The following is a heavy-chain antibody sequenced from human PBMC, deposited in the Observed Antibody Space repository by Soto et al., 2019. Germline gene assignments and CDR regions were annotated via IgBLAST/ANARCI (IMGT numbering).Heavy chain of an antibody. Sequence: SETLSLTCTVSGGSISSGDYYWSWIRQPPGKGLEWIGYIYYSGSTYYNPSLKSRVTISVDTSKNQFSLKLSSVTAADTAVYXXXXXWDDSSGYADYWGQGTLVTVSS. D-gene: IGHD3-22*01. CDR2: IYYSGST. CDR1: GGSISSGDYY. CDR3: XXXWDDSSGYADY. J-gene: IGHJ4*02. V-gene: IGHV4-30-4*01.